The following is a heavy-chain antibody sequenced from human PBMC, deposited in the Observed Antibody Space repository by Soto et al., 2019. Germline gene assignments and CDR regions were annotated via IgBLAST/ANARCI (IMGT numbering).Heavy chain of an antibody. Sequence: ASVKVSCKASGYTFTSYYMHWVRQAPGQGLEWLGIINPSGGSTSYAQKFQGRVTMTRDTSTSTAYMELSSLRSEDTAVYYCASVETQRYYYGMDVWGQGTTVTVSS. V-gene: IGHV1-46*01. CDR1: GYTFTSYY. CDR3: ASVETQRYYYGMDV. J-gene: IGHJ6*02. CDR2: INPSGGST. D-gene: IGHD2-15*01.